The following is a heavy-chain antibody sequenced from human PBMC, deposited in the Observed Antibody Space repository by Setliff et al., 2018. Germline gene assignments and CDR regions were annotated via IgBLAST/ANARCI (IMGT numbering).Heavy chain of an antibody. CDR1: GFTFSTYW. V-gene: IGHV3-7*01. Sequence: PGGSLRLSCAASGFTFSTYWMSWVRQAPGKGLEWVANIKQDGSGKYYVDSVKGRFSISRDNAKNSLYLQMNSLRAEDTAVYYCARELNGYSFDYWGQGTLVTVSS. CDR3: ARELNGYSFDY. D-gene: IGHD2-15*01. J-gene: IGHJ4*02. CDR2: IKQDGSGK.